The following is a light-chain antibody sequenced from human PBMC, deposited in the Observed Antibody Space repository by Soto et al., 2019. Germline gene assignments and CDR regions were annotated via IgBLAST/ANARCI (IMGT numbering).Light chain of an antibody. CDR1: SSDVGAYNS. CDR2: EVS. CDR3: SSHAGSINVV. J-gene: IGLJ2*01. Sequence: QSVLTQPPSASGSPGQSVTISCTGTSSDVGAYNSVSWYQQHPGKVPRLMIYEVSKRPSGVPDRFSGSKSGNTASLTVSGLQAEDEADYYCSSHAGSINVVFGGGTQLTVL. V-gene: IGLV2-8*01.